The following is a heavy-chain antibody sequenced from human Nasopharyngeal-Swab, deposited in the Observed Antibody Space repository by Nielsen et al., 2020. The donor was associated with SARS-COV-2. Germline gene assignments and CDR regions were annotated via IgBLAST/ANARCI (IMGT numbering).Heavy chain of an antibody. V-gene: IGHV3-21*01. Sequence: GSLKLSRAASGFTFSSYSMNWVSQAPGKGLEWVSSISSSSSYIYYADSVKGRFTISRDNAKNSLYLQMNSLRAEDTAVYYCAGENFGELLNYYYGMDVWGQGTTVTVSS. CDR2: ISSSSSYI. J-gene: IGHJ6*02. D-gene: IGHD3-10*01. CDR3: AGENFGELLNYYYGMDV. CDR1: GFTFSSYS.